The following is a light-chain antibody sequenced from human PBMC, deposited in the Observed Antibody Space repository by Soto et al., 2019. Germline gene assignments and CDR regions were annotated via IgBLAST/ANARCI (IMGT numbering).Light chain of an antibody. V-gene: IGLV1-40*01. CDR1: SSNIGGTNY. CDR3: QSYDSSLSGSV. CDR2: SNN. J-gene: IGLJ1*01. Sequence: QSVLTQPPSASGTPGQKVFISCSGSSSNIGGTNYAYWYQQLPGAAPKLLMHSNNLRPSGVPARFSGSKSGTSASLAITGLQAEDEADYYCQSYDSSLSGSVFGTGTKVTVL.